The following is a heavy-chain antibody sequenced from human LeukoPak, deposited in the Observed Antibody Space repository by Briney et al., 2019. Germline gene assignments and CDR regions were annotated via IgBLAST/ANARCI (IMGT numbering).Heavy chain of an antibody. CDR3: ARDFHRRLYDSSAYYPY. CDR1: VFTFSSYS. J-gene: IGHJ4*02. CDR2: ISSSSSTI. Sequence: GGSLRLSCAASVFTFSSYSMNWVLQAPGKGLEWVSYISSSSSTIYYADSVKGRFTISRDNAKNSLYLQMNSLRAEDTAVYYCARDFHRRLYDSSAYYPYWGQGTLVTVSS. V-gene: IGHV3-48*01. D-gene: IGHD3-22*01.